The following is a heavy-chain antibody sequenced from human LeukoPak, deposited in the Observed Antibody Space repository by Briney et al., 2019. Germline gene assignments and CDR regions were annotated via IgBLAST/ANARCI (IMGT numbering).Heavy chain of an antibody. CDR3: ARGTTVSYNWFDP. CDR1: GFTFSNYI. J-gene: IGHJ5*02. V-gene: IGHV3-21*01. CDR2: ISSSSGYI. Sequence: KPRGSLRLSCAASGFTFSNYIMNWVRQAPGKGLEWVSCISSSSGYIYYADSVRGRFTISRDNAKNSLYLQMNSLRPEGTAVYYCARGTTVSYNWFDPWGLGALVTVSS. D-gene: IGHD4-11*01.